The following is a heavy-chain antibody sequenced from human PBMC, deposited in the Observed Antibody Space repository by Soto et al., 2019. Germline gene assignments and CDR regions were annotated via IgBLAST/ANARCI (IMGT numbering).Heavy chain of an antibody. J-gene: IGHJ5*02. D-gene: IGHD3-10*01. CDR2: LIGGHYGT. Sequence: GGSLRLSCTASGFTLQNYAMAWVRQAPGKGLEWVSTLIGGHYGTAYSYSVKGRFTVSRDNSKNCLYLQMNSLGVEDTAMYFCAKGKSTGDIDWFDPWGQGSPVTVSP. CDR3: AKGKSTGDIDWFDP. CDR1: GFTLQNYA. V-gene: IGHV3-23*01.